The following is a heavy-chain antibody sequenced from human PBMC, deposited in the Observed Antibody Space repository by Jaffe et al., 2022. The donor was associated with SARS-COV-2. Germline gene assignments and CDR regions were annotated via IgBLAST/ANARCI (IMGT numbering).Heavy chain of an antibody. J-gene: IGHJ4*02. V-gene: IGHV3-30*18. CDR1: GFTFSSYG. Sequence: QVQLVESGGGVVQPGRSLRLSCAASGFTFSSYGMHWVRQAPGKGLEWVAVISYDGSNKYYADSVKGRFTISRDNSKNTLYLQMNSLRAEDTAVYYCAKERKSSGYYYDYWGQGTLVTVSS. CDR2: ISYDGSNK. D-gene: IGHD3-22*01. CDR3: AKERKSSGYYYDY.